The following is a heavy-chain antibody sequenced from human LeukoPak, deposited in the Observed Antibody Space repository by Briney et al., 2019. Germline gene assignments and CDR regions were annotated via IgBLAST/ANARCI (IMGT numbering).Heavy chain of an antibody. CDR3: ARVDGSCSGGSCPSGNWFDP. CDR1: GGSISSYY. V-gene: IGHV4-59*01. D-gene: IGHD2-15*01. Sequence: SETLSLTCTVSGGSISSYYWSWIRQPPGKGLEWIGYIYYSGSTNYNPSLKSRVTISVDTSKNQFSLKLSSVTAADTAVYYCARVDGSCSGGSCPSGNWFDPWGQGTLVTVSS. CDR2: IYYSGST. J-gene: IGHJ5*02.